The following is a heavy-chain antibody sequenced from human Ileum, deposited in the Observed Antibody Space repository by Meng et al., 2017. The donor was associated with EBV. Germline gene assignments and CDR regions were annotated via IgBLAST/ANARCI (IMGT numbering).Heavy chain of an antibody. V-gene: IGHV1-3*01. CDR2: INPRNGNT. J-gene: IGHJ4*02. CDR3: AVEVIFGGVPFDD. Sequence: VDLLPAGQELQKPWRSVKVTWKVSGNNFTNNAIHSVRQAPGQGLEWMGWINPRNGNTEYSQKFQDRVTITRDTSASTAYMELGSLTSEDMAVYFCAVEVIFGGVPFDDWGQGTLVTVSS. CDR1: GNNFTNNA. D-gene: IGHD2-8*02.